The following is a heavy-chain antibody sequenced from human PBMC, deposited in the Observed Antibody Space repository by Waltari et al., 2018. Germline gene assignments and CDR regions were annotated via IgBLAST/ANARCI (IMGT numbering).Heavy chain of an antibody. J-gene: IGHJ4*02. V-gene: IGHV3-7*01. CDR2: IKQDGSVN. CDR3: ARDLYYYGSGTPPVGLDY. Sequence: EVRLVESGGGLVQPGGSLRLSCAASGFTFSSYWMSWVRQAPGTGVEWVANIKQDGSVNDYVDSGKGRFTISRDNAKTSLYLQMNSLRAEDTAVYYCARDLYYYGSGTPPVGLDYWGQGTLVTVSS. CDR1: GFTFSSYW. D-gene: IGHD3-10*01.